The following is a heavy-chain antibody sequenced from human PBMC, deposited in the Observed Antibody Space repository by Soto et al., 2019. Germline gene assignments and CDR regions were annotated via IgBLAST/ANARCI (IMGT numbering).Heavy chain of an antibody. D-gene: IGHD3-3*01. CDR3: ARRRHYDFWSGYPPDAFDI. Sequence: ASVKVSCKASGYTFTSYGISWVRQAPGQGLEWMGWISAYNGNTNYAQKLQGRVTMTTDTSTSTAYMELRSLRSDDTAVYYCARRRHYDFWSGYPPDAFDIWGQGTMVTVSS. CDR1: GYTFTSYG. J-gene: IGHJ3*02. V-gene: IGHV1-18*01. CDR2: ISAYNGNT.